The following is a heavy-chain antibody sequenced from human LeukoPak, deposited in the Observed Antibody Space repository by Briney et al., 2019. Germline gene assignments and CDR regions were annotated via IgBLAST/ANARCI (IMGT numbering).Heavy chain of an antibody. CDR3: AKYELGATGVDY. J-gene: IGHJ4*02. D-gene: IGHD1-26*01. V-gene: IGHV3-23*01. CDR2: LSGSGGST. Sequence: GGSLRLSCAPSGFTFTVDAISWVCEAPRGGVGWGSSLSGSGGSTYYAASVKGRFTISRDNSKNTLYLQMNSLRAEDTALYYCAKYELGATGVDYWGQGSLVTVSS. CDR1: GFTFTVDA.